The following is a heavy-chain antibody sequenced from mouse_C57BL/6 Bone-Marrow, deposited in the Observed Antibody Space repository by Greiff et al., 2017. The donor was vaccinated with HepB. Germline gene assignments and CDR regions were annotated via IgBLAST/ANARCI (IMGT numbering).Heavy chain of an antibody. D-gene: IGHD2-4*01. J-gene: IGHJ3*01. CDR2: ISSGGSYT. CDR1: GFTFSSYG. CDR3: ARHGKGYDYDDGRWFAY. V-gene: IGHV5-6*01. Sequence: EVQGVESGGDLVKPGGSLKLSCAASGFTFSSYGMSWVRQTPDKRLEWVATISSGGSYTYYPDSVKGRFTISRDNAKNTLYLQMSSLKSEDTAMYYCARHGKGYDYDDGRWFAYWGQGTLVTVSA.